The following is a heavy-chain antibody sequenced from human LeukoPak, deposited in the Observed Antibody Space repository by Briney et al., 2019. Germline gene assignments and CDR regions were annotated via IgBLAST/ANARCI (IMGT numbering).Heavy chain of an antibody. CDR1: GYSISSGYY. D-gene: IGHD2-8*01. CDR3: ARAEIVLMVYAIE. V-gene: IGHV4-38-2*01. J-gene: IGHJ4*02. Sequence: PSETLSLTCAVSGYSISSGYYWGWIRQPPGKGLEWIGSIYHSGSTYYNPSLKSRVTISVDTSKNQFSLKLSSVTAADTAVYYCARAEIVLMVYAIEWGQGTLVTVSS. CDR2: IYHSGST.